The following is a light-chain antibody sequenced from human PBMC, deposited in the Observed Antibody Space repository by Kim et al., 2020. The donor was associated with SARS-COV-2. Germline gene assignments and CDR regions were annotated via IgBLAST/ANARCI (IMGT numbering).Light chain of an antibody. CDR1: QSVGSGY. Sequence: SPGERATLSCRASQSVGSGYLAWYQQNTGQAPRLLIYGASSRATGIPDRFSGSGSGTDFTLTISRLEPEDFAVYYCQQYGSSPRTFGQGTKVDIK. J-gene: IGKJ1*01. CDR3: QQYGSSPRT. CDR2: GAS. V-gene: IGKV3-20*01.